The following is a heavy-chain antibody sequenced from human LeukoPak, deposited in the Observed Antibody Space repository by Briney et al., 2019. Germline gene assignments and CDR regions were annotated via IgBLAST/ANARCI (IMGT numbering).Heavy chain of an antibody. Sequence: GGSLRLSCAASGFTFTGYAMSWVRQAPGKGLEWVSAISGSSGSTYYADSVKGRFTISRDNSKNTLYLQMNSLRAEDTAVYYCAKVPREFGHFDYWGEGTLVTLSS. V-gene: IGHV3-23*01. J-gene: IGHJ4*02. CDR3: AKVPREFGHFDY. CDR2: ISGSSGST. CDR1: GFTFTGYA. D-gene: IGHD3-10*01.